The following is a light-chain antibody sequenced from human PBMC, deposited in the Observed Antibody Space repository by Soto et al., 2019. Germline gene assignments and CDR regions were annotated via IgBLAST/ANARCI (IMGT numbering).Light chain of an antibody. CDR3: AAWDDSLNGPV. CDR1: SSKIGSNT. V-gene: IGLV1-44*01. J-gene: IGLJ1*01. CDR2: SNN. Sequence: HPPSASGTPGQRVTISCSGSSSKIGSNTVNWYQQLPGTAPKLLIYSNNQRPSGVPDRFSGSKSGTSASLAISGFQSEDEADYYCAAWDDSLNGPVFGTGTKVTVL.